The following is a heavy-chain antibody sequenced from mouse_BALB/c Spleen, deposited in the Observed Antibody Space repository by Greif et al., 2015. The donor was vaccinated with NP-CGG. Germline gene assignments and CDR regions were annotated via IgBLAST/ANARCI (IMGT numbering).Heavy chain of an antibody. Sequence: EVQGVESGAELVKPGASVKLSCTASGFNIKDTYMHWVKQRPERGLEWIGRIDPANGNTKYDPRFQGKATITADTSSNTAYLQLSSLTSEDTAVYYCARSGYGKGRNYFDYWGQGTTLTVSS. D-gene: IGHD2-1*01. V-gene: IGHV14-3*02. CDR1: GFNIKDTY. CDR3: ARSGYGKGRNYFDY. J-gene: IGHJ2*01. CDR2: IDPANGNT.